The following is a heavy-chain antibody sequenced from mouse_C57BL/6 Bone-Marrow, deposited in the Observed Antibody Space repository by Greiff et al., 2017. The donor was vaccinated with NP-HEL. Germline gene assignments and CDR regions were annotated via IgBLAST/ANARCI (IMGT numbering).Heavy chain of an antibody. CDR3: ARSVYYGSPFDY. CDR1: GYTFTSYW. J-gene: IGHJ2*01. CDR2: IDPSDSYT. V-gene: IGHV1-69*01. Sequence: VQLQQPGAELVMPGASVKLSCKASGYTFTSYWMHWVKQRPGQGLEWIGEIDPSDSYTNYNQKFKGKATLTVDKSSSTAYMQLSSLTSEYSAVYYCARSVYYGSPFDYWGQGTTLTVSS. D-gene: IGHD1-1*01.